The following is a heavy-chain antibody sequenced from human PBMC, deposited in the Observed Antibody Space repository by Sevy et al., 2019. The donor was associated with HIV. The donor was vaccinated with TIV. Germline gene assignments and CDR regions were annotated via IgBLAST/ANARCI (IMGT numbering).Heavy chain of an antibody. Sequence: SETLSLTCTVSGGSISSGDYYWSWIRQPPGKGLEWIGYIYYSGSTYYNPSLKSRVTISVDTSKNQFSLKLSSVTAADTAVYYCVSLYRLGSELWFDPWGQGTLVTVSS. CDR2: IYYSGST. CDR3: VSLYRLGSELWFDP. J-gene: IGHJ5*02. V-gene: IGHV4-30-4*01. CDR1: GGSISSGDYY. D-gene: IGHD1-26*01.